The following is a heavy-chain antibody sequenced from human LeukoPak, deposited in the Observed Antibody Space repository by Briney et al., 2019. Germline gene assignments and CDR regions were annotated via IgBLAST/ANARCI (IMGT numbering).Heavy chain of an antibody. V-gene: IGHV4-30-2*01. D-gene: IGHD5-24*01. CDR3: AREKMAGVPLFDY. CDR1: GGSISSGGYY. Sequence: PSETLSLTCTVSGGSISSGGYYWSWIRQPPGKGLEWIGYIYHSGSTYYNPSLKSRVTMSVDTSKNQFSLRLNSVTAADTAVYYCAREKMAGVPLFDYWGQGTLVTVSS. J-gene: IGHJ4*02. CDR2: IYHSGST.